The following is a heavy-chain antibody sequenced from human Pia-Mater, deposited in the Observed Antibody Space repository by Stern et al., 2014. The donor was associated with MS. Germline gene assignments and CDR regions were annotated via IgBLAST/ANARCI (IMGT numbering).Heavy chain of an antibody. D-gene: IGHD5-18*01. CDR3: ASERYTYYDDQRPPGGFDP. CDR2: VGVFKGDV. CDR1: GITFSHSV. Sequence: QLVESGPEVKKPGTSVKVSCKASGITFSHSVIQWLRQARGQRPEWVGWVGVFKGDVNYAPRFQERVTITRDMSTSTVYMELRSLKSEDTAIYYCASERYTYYDDQRPPGGFDPWGQGTLVTVSS. V-gene: IGHV1-58*02. J-gene: IGHJ5*02.